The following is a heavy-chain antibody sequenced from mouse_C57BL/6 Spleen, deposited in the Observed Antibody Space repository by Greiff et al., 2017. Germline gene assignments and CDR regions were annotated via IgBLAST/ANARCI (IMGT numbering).Heavy chain of an antibody. D-gene: IGHD2-2*01. J-gene: IGHJ4*01. CDR2: IDPANGNT. V-gene: IGHV14-3*01. CDR1: GLNIKNTY. Sequence: VQLQQSVAELVRPGASVKLSCTASGLNIKNTYMHWVKQRTEQGLEWIGRIDPANGNTKYAPKFPGKATIPADTASNTAYLQHSSLTSEDTAIYYCAISHGYYDAFDYWGQGTTVTVSS. CDR3: AISHGYYDAFDY.